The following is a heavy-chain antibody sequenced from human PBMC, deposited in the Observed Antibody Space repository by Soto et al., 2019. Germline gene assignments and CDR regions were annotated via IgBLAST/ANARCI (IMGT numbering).Heavy chain of an antibody. J-gene: IGHJ4*02. CDR1: GGSISSSSYY. CDR3: ARSGAAMVPDY. Sequence: QLQLQESGPGLVKPSETLSLTCTVSGGSISSSSYYWGWIRQPPGKGLEWIGSIYYSGSTYYNPSLKSRVTISVDTSKNQSSLKLSSVTAADTAVYCCARSGAAMVPDYWGQGTLVTVSS. D-gene: IGHD5-18*01. V-gene: IGHV4-39*01. CDR2: IYYSGST.